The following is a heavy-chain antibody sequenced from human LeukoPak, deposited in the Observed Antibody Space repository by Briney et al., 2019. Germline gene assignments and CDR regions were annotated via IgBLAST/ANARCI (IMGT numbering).Heavy chain of an antibody. CDR1: GFTFDDYT. J-gene: IGHJ4*02. CDR2: ISWNSGSV. D-gene: IGHD1-14*01. CDR3: AKDRRNDFDC. Sequence: GRSLRLSCAASGFTFDDYTMHWVRQAPGKGLEWVSGISWNSGSVGYADSVKGRFTISRDNAKNSLYLQMSSLRGEDTALYYCAKDRRNDFDCWGQGTLVTVSS. V-gene: IGHV3-9*01.